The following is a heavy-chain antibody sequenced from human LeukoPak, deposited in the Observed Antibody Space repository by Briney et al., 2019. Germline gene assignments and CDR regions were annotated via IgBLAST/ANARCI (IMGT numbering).Heavy chain of an antibody. D-gene: IGHD1-26*01. CDR1: GFTFSSYA. J-gene: IGHJ4*02. CDR2: ISYDESNK. V-gene: IGHV3-30-3*01. Sequence: GGSLRLSCAASGFTFSSYAMHWVRQAPGKGLEWVAVISYDESNKFYADSVKGRFTISRDNSKNTLYLQMNSLRAEDTAVFYCARDQGHDGTRKYYFDYWGQGTLVTVSS. CDR3: ARDQGHDGTRKYYFDY.